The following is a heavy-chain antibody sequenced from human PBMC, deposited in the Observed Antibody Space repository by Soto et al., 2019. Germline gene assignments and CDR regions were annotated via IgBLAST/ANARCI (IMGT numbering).Heavy chain of an antibody. V-gene: IGHV1-18*01. CDR1: GYTFTGYA. Sequence: QVQLVQSGAEVKRPGASVKVSCKASGYTFTGYAFSWVRQAPGQALEWMGWISAYSGHTVYSQKFQDRVTMTTDPTTTTTDLEVRSLGSDDAAAYYCARCSSDDSDDRLALKDWGQGTLVTVS. CDR2: ISAYSGHT. CDR3: ARCSSDDSDDRLALKD. J-gene: IGHJ1*01. D-gene: IGHD4-17*01.